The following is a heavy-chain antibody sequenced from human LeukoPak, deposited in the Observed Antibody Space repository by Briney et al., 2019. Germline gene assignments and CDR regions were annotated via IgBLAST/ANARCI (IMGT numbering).Heavy chain of an antibody. V-gene: IGHV1-69*04. D-gene: IGHD3-10*01. CDR1: GGTFSSYA. Sequence: SVKVSCKASGGTFSSYAISWVRQAPGQGLEWMGRIIPILGIANYAQKFQGRVTITADKSTSTAYMELSSLRSEDTGVYYCGRGGDVWFGELLPGFWFDPWGQGTLVTVSS. CDR3: GRGGDVWFGELLPGFWFDP. CDR2: IIPILGIA. J-gene: IGHJ5*02.